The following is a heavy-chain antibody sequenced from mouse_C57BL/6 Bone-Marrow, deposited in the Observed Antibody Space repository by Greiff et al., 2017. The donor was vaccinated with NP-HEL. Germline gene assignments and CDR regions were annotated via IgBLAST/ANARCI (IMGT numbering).Heavy chain of an antibody. D-gene: IGHD1-1*01. CDR3: ARGRVYYRLDY. J-gene: IGHJ2*01. V-gene: IGHV1-80*01. CDR2: IYPGDGDT. CDR1: GYAFSSYW. Sequence: QVQLQQSGAELVKPGASVKISCKASGYAFSSYWMNWVKQRPGKGLEWIGQIYPGDGDTNYNGKFKGKATLTADKSSSTAYMQLSSLTSEDSAFYSCARGRVYYRLDYWGQGTTLTVSS.